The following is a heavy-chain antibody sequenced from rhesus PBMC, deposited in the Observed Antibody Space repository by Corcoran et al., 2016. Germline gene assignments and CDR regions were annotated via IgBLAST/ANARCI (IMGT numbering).Heavy chain of an antibody. J-gene: IGHJ4*01. CDR1: GGSISSGYD. V-gene: IGHV4-76*01. D-gene: IGHD6-25*01. Sequence: QVQLQESGPGVVKPSETLSLTCAVSGGSISSGYDWSWIRQPPGKGLAWIGYISYSGSTSYNPSLKSRVTISRDTSKNQFSLKLSSVTAADTAVYYCARALYSGSWGTYYFDYWGQGVLVTVSS. CDR3: ARALYSGSWGTYYFDY. CDR2: ISYSGST.